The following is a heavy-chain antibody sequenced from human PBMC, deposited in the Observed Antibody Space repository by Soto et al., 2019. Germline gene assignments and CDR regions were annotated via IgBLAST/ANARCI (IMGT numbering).Heavy chain of an antibody. Sequence: PGESLKISCKGSGYSFTSYWIGWVRQMPGKGLEWMGIIYSGDSDTRYSPSFQGQVTISADKSISTAYLQWSSLKASDTAMYYCARLSYYDSSGYYGHLDWWGQGTLVTVSS. D-gene: IGHD3-22*01. CDR2: IYSGDSDT. CDR3: ARLSYYDSSGYYGHLDW. V-gene: IGHV5-51*01. J-gene: IGHJ4*02. CDR1: GYSFTSYW.